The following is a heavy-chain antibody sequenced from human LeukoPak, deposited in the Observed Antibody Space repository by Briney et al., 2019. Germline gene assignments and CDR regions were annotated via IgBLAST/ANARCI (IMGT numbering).Heavy chain of an antibody. CDR3: ARGRGYYHGSGRDYYYYYMGV. CDR2: INHSGST. J-gene: IGHJ6*03. D-gene: IGHD3-10*01. V-gene: IGHV4-34*01. CDR1: GGSFSGYY. Sequence: SETLSLTCAVYGGSFSGYYWSWIRQPPGKGLEWIGEINHSGSTNYNPSLKSRVTISVDTSKNQFSLKLSSVTAADTAVYYCARGRGYYHGSGRDYYYYYMGVWGKGTTVTVSS.